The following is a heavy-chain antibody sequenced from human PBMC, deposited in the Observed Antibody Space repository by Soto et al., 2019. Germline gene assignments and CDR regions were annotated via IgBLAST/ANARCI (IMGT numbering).Heavy chain of an antibody. CDR2: ISSSGNT. CDR3: ARAPMVLTRSYFDS. CDR1: DGSISNFY. V-gene: IGHV4-59*01. D-gene: IGHD3-22*01. J-gene: IGHJ4*02. Sequence: SETLSLTCTVSDGSISNFYWSWIRQPPGKGLEWIGYISSSGNTNYNPSLKSRVSISVDTSKNQFSLNLTSVAAADTGVYYCARAPMVLTRSYFDSWGQGTPVTVSS.